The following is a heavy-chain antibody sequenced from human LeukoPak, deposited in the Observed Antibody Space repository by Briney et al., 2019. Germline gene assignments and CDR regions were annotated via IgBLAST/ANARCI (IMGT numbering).Heavy chain of an antibody. Sequence: GGSLRLSCAASRFTFSQYEVNWVRQAPGRGLEWVSYISTGVGPIYYADSVTGRFTISRHNVDNSLYLQMNSLGAEDTAVYYCARRGTSSSWAHFDYWGQGTLVTVSS. CDR1: RFTFSQYE. CDR2: ISTGVGPI. J-gene: IGHJ4*02. V-gene: IGHV3-48*03. CDR3: ARRGTSSSWAHFDY. D-gene: IGHD6-13*01.